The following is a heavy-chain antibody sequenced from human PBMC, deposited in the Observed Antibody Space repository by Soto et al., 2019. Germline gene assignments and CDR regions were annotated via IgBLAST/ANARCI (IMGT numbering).Heavy chain of an antibody. V-gene: IGHV1-24*01. CDR1: GYTLTELS. CDR2: FDPEDGET. Sequence: SVQVSCTVSGYTLTELSMHWVRQAPGKGLEWMGGFDPEDGETIYAQKFQGRVTMTEDTSTDTAYMELSSLRSEYTAVYYCATAGPVYYYAMDVWGQGSTETVSS. J-gene: IGHJ6*02. CDR3: ATAGPVYYYAMDV. D-gene: IGHD1-1*01.